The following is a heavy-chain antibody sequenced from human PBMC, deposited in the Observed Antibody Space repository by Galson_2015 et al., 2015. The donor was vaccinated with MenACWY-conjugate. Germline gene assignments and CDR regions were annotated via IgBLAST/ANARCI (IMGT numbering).Heavy chain of an antibody. J-gene: IGHJ1*01. CDR2: IYSGDSA. Sequence: SLRLSCAAAGFSVGTNYMSWVRQAPGKGLEWVSVIYSGDSADYADSVKGRFTISRDNSKNTLDLQMDSLRVEDTAVYYCAKVIYGARYYFQHWGQGTLVTVSS. D-gene: IGHD3/OR15-3a*01. CDR1: GFSVGTNY. V-gene: IGHV3-53*01. CDR3: AKVIYGARYYFQH.